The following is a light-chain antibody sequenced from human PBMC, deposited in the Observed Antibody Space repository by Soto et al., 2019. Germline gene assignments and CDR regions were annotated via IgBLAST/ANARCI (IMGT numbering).Light chain of an antibody. J-gene: IGLJ1*01. CDR3: HSYTSSNTYV. CDR1: SSDVGAYNY. V-gene: IGLV2-14*03. Sequence: QSVLTQPASVSGSPGQSITISCTGTSSDVGAYNYDSWFQQHPGKAPKLMIFDVSSRPSGVSDRFSGSKSGNTASLTISGLQAEDEADYYCHSYTSSNTYVFGTGTKVTVL. CDR2: DVS.